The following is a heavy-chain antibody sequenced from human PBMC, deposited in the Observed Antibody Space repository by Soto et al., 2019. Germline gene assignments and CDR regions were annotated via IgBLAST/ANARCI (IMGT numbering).Heavy chain of an antibody. Sequence: EVQLVESGGGLVQPGGSLRLSCAGSGFTFSSDWMHWVRQDPGKGLVWVSRLNSDGTSASYADAVKGRFTISRDNANNTLFLPMNSLTAEDTALYYCAIAPFGWYGFDYWGQGTVVTVSS. D-gene: IGHD6-19*01. J-gene: IGHJ4*02. V-gene: IGHV3-74*01. CDR1: GFTFSSDW. CDR2: LNSDGTSA. CDR3: AIAPFGWYGFDY.